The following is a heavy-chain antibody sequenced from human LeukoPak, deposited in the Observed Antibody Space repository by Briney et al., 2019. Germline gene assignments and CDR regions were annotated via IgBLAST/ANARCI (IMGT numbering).Heavy chain of an antibody. J-gene: IGHJ3*02. V-gene: IGHV3-7*01. CDR3: ARDLAGPPQEAFDI. CDR2: IKQDGSEK. CDR1: GFSVSSKY. Sequence: GGSLRLSCVASGFSVSSKYMSWVRQAPGKGLEWVANIKQDGSEKHYVDSVTGRFTISRDNTKNSLYLQMSSLRADDTAVYYCARDLAGPPQEAFDIWGQGTMVTVSS.